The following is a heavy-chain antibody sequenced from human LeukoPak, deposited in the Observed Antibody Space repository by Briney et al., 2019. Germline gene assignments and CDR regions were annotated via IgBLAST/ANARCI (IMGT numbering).Heavy chain of an antibody. J-gene: IGHJ6*02. CDR1: GFAFTSYW. V-gene: IGHV3-7*03. Sequence: GGSLRLSCAASGFAFTSYWMTWVRQAPGKGLEWVANIKQDGSEKYYVGSVKGRYTISRDNAKNSLYLQMNSLRAEDTAVYYCARGMDVWGQGTTVTVSS. CDR2: IKQDGSEK. CDR3: ARGMDV.